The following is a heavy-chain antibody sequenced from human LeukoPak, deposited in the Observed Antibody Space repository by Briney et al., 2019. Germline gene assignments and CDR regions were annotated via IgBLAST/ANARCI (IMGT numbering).Heavy chain of an antibody. CDR1: GGSFSGYY. V-gene: IGHV4-34*01. D-gene: IGHD6-13*01. CDR3: ARDPRIAAAGTFWFDP. J-gene: IGHJ5*02. Sequence: SETLSLTCAVYGGSFSGYYWSWIRQPPGKGLEWIGEINHSGSTNYNPSLKSRVTISVDTSKNQFSLKLSSVTAADTAVYYCARDPRIAAAGTFWFDPWGQGTLVTVSS. CDR2: INHSGST.